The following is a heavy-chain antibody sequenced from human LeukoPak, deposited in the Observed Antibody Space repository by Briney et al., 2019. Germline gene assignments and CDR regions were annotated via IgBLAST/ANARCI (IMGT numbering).Heavy chain of an antibody. CDR1: GYTFTSYD. D-gene: IGHD2-2*01. J-gene: IGHJ4*02. V-gene: IGHV1-18*01. CDR3: ATDRRHRRVVPAAPFDY. Sequence: ASVKVSCKASGYTFTSYDISWVRQAPGQGLEWMGWISTYNGNTNYAQKVQGRVTMTTDTSASTAYMELRSLRSEDTAVYYCATDRRHRRVVPAAPFDYWGQGTLVTVSS. CDR2: ISTYNGNT.